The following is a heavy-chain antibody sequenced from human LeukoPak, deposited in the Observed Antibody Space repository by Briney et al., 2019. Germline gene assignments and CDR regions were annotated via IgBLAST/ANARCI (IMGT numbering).Heavy chain of an antibody. CDR3: ARGLPIVATSSPVLDY. Sequence: SETLSLTCTVSGGSISSGGYYWSWIRQPPGKGLEWIGEINHSGSTNYNPSLKSRVTISVDTSKNQFSLKLSSVTAADTAVYYCARGLPIVATSSPVLDYWGQGTLVTVSS. CDR1: GGSISSGGYY. V-gene: IGHV4-39*07. D-gene: IGHD5-12*01. CDR2: INHSGST. J-gene: IGHJ4*02.